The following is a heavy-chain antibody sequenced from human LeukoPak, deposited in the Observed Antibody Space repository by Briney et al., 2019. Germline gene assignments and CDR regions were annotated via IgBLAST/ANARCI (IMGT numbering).Heavy chain of an antibody. CDR2: MNPNSGNT. J-gene: IGHJ5*02. CDR3: ARGDDDTRTRDNWFDP. Sequence: ASVKVSRKASGYTFTSYDINWVRQATGQGLEWMGWMNPNSGNTGYAQKFQGRVTMTRNTSISTAYMELSSLRSEDTAVYYCARGDDDTRTRDNWFDPWGQGTLVTVSS. D-gene: IGHD2-2*01. V-gene: IGHV1-8*01. CDR1: GYTFTSYD.